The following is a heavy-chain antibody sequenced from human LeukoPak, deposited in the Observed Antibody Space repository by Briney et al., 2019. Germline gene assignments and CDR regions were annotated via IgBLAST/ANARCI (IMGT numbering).Heavy chain of an antibody. D-gene: IGHD6-13*01. CDR3: ASGKLAAAGNGYYYYGMDV. CDR2: IYHSGST. Sequence: SETLSLTCAVSGGSISSSNWWSWVRQPPGKGLEWIGEIYHSGSTNYNPSLKSRVTISVDKSKNQFSLKLSSVTAADTAVYYCASGKLAAAGNGYYYYGMDVWGQGTTVTVSS. J-gene: IGHJ6*02. V-gene: IGHV4-4*02. CDR1: GGSISSSNW.